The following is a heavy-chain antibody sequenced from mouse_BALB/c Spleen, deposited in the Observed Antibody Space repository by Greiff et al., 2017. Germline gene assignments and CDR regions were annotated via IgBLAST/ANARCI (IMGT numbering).Heavy chain of an antibody. Sequence: EVKLQESGGGLVQPGGSRKLSCAASGFTFSSFGMHWVRQAPEKGLEWVAYISSGSSTIYYADTVKGRFTISRDNPTNTLFLQMTSLRSEDTAMYYCARYLFDYWGQGTTLTVSS. J-gene: IGHJ2*01. V-gene: IGHV5-17*02. CDR1: GFTFSSFG. CDR3: ARYLFDY. CDR2: ISSGSSTI.